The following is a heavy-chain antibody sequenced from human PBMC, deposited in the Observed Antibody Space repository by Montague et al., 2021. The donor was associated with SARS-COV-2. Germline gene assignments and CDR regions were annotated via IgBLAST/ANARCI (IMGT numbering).Heavy chain of an antibody. D-gene: IGHD3-10*01. V-gene: IGHV4-34*01. CDR3: ARGARQGYGFRLGSFDY. J-gene: IGHJ4*02. Sequence: SETLSLTCAVYGGSFSGYSWNWIRQPPGKGLEWIGEINQGGSTNYNPSLKSRVTMSVDTSKNQFSLKLSSVTAADTAVYYCARGARQGYGFRLGSFDYWGQGTLVTVSS. CDR1: GGSFSGYS. CDR2: INQGGST.